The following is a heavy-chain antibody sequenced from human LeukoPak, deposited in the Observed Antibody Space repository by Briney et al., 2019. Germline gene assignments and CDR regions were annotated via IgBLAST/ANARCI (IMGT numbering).Heavy chain of an antibody. J-gene: IGHJ4*02. Sequence: GGSLRLSCAASGFTFSSYSMNWVRQAPGKGLEWVSYISSSSSTIYYADSVKGRFTISRDNAKNSLYLQMNSLRAEDTAVYYCATYSSRVPFDYWGQGTLVTVSS. V-gene: IGHV3-48*04. CDR2: ISSSSSTI. CDR3: ATYSSRVPFDY. CDR1: GFTFSSYS. D-gene: IGHD6-13*01.